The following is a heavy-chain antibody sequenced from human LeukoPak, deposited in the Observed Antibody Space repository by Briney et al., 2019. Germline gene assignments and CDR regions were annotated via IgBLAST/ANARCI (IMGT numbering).Heavy chain of an antibody. D-gene: IGHD2-2*01. CDR3: AGRNIVVVPAAFYGMDV. CDR2: IYYSGST. V-gene: IGHV4-59*01. Sequence: SETLSLTCTVSGGSISSYYWSWIRQPPGKGLEWIGYIYYSGSTNYNPSLKSRVTISVDTSKNQFSLKLSSVTAADTAVYYCAGRNIVVVPAAFYGMDVWGQGTTVTVSS. J-gene: IGHJ6*02. CDR1: GGSISSYY.